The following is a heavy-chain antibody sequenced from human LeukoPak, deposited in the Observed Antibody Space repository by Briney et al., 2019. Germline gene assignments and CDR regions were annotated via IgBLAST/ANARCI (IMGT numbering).Heavy chain of an antibody. V-gene: IGHV1-2*02. CDR2: INPNSGGT. CDR1: GYTFTGYF. J-gene: IGHJ4*02. CDR3: AREYRGSYSPLDY. D-gene: IGHD1-26*01. Sequence: ASAKVSCKASGYTFTGYFMYWVRQAPGQGLEWMGWINPNSGGTNYAQKFQGRVTMTRDASISTAYMDLSRLRSDDTAVYYCAREYRGSYSPLDYWGQGTLVTVSS.